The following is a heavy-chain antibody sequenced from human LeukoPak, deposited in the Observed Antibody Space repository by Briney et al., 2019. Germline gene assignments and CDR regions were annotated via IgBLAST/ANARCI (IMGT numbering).Heavy chain of an antibody. D-gene: IGHD2-2*01. CDR1: GGTFSSYT. Sequence: ASVKVSCKASGGTFSSYTISWVRQAPGQGLEWMGRIIPILGIANYAQKFQGRVTITADKSTSTAYMELSSLRSEDTAVYYCARDSVLVPAATFDYWGQGTLVTFSS. V-gene: IGHV1-69*04. J-gene: IGHJ4*02. CDR3: ARDSVLVPAATFDY. CDR2: IIPILGIA.